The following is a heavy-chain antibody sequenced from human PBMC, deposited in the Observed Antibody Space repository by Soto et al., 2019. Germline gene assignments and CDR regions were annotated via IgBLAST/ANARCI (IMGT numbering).Heavy chain of an antibody. CDR1: GFTFSSYD. V-gene: IGHV3-13*01. J-gene: IGHJ6*02. CDR3: ARMGPLVSGMDV. Sequence: GESLKISCAASGFTFSSYDMHWVRQATGKGLEWVSAIGTAGDTYYPGSVKGRFTISRENAKNSLYLQMNSLRAEDTAVYYCARMGPLVSGMDVWGQGTTVTVSS. CDR2: IGTAGDT. D-gene: IGHD1-20*01.